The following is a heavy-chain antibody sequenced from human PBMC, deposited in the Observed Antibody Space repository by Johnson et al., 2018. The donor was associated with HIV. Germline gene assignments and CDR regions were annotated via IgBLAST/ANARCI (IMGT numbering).Heavy chain of an antibody. V-gene: IGHV3-30*02. CDR1: AFNFNTYG. Sequence: VQLVESGGGVVQPGVSLRLSCAASAFNFNTYGMDWVRQAPGKGLEWVAFIRYDGSSKYYADSVKGRFTVSRDNSKNTLYLQMNSLRAEDTAVYYCARNGLIPAAKGVAFDIWGQGTTVTVSS. J-gene: IGHJ3*02. CDR3: ARNGLIPAAKGVAFDI. D-gene: IGHD2-2*01. CDR2: IRYDGSSK.